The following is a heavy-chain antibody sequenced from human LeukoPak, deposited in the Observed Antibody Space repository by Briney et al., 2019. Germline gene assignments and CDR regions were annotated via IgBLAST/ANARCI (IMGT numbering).Heavy chain of an antibody. CDR1: GFTFDDYG. D-gene: IGHD2-2*02. CDR2: INWNGGST. CDR3: ARDLFPGCSSTSCYNDY. J-gene: IGHJ4*02. Sequence: GGSLRLSCAASGFTFDDYGMSWVRQAPGKGLEWVSGINWNGGSTGYADSVKGRFTISRDNAKNSLYLQMNSLRAEDTALYYCARDLFPGCSSTSCYNDYWGQGTLVTVSS. V-gene: IGHV3-20*04.